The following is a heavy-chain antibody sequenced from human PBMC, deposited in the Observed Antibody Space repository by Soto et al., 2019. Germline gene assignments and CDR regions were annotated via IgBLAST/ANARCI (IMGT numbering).Heavy chain of an antibody. CDR3: AKGIVEGGDCPDS. D-gene: IGHD2-21*02. CDR2: ITASGGSI. Sequence: EVQLLESGGGLVQPGGSLRLSCAASGFTFSSYAMSWVRQAPGKGLECVSVITASGGSINYADSVKGRFTISRDNSKNTLFLQMNSLRAEDTAVYYCAKGIVEGGDCPDSWGQGTLVTVSS. V-gene: IGHV3-23*01. J-gene: IGHJ4*02. CDR1: GFTFSSYA.